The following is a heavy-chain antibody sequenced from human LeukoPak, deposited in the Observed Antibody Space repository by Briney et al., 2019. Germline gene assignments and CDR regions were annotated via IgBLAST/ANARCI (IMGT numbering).Heavy chain of an antibody. CDR1: GFTFSDYY. V-gene: IGHV3-11*01. CDR3: ARGSYSNYFDY. Sequence: SGGSLRLSCAASGFTFSDYYMSWIRQAPGKGLEWVSYIRSSGDVIYYADSVKGRFSMSRDNAKNSLSLQMNSLRAEDTAVYYCARGSYSNYFDYWGQGTLVTVSS. CDR2: IRSSGDVI. J-gene: IGHJ4*02. D-gene: IGHD4-11*01.